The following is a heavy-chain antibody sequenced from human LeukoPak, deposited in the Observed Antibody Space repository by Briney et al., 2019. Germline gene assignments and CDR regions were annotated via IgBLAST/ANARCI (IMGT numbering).Heavy chain of an antibody. CDR1: GGSFSGYY. Sequence: SETLSLTCAVYGGSFSGYYWSWIRQPPGKGLEWIGEINHSGSTNYNPSLKSRVTISVDTSKNQFSLKLSSVTAADTAVYYCARAYIVVVPAAFDYWGRGTLVTVSS. CDR3: ARAYIVVVPAAFDY. D-gene: IGHD2-2*01. CDR2: INHSGST. J-gene: IGHJ4*02. V-gene: IGHV4-34*01.